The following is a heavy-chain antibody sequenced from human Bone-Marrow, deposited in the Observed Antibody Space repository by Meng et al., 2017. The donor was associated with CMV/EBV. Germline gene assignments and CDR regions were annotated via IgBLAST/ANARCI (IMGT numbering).Heavy chain of an antibody. V-gene: IGHV3-48*04. D-gene: IGHD3-9*01. J-gene: IGHJ6*02. CDR1: GCTFRSYS. Sequence: ESLKISWAASGCTFRSYSMNWVRQAPGKGLEWVSYISSRSSTIYYADSVKGRFTISRDNAKNSLSMQMNSLRTEDTAVYYCARALDILTGYCPNYYYYGMDVWGQGTTVTVSS. CDR2: ISSRSSTI. CDR3: ARALDILTGYCPNYYYYGMDV.